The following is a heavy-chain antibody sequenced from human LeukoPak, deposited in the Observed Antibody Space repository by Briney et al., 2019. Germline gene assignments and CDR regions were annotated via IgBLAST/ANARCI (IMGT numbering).Heavy chain of an antibody. V-gene: IGHV3-23*01. Sequence: GGSLRLSCAASGFTFSTFAMIWVRQPPGKGLEWVSSIFPSGGEIHYADSVKGRFTISRDNSKSTLSLQMNSLRAEDTAVYYCAKPARTDYADYWGQGTLVTVSS. CDR2: IFPSGGEI. CDR3: AKPARTDYADY. J-gene: IGHJ4*02. CDR1: GFTFSTFA. D-gene: IGHD1-14*01.